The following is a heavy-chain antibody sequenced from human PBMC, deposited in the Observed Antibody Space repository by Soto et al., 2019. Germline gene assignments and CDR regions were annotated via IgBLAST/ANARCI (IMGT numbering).Heavy chain of an antibody. J-gene: IGHJ4*02. CDR3: AREIRIPQTGTYYFDY. CDR1: GYTFTSYY. Sequence: ASVKVSCKVSGYTFTSYYMHWVRQAPGQGLEWMGIINPSGGSTSYAQKFQGRVTMTRDTSTSTVYMELSSLRSEDTAVYYCAREIRIPQTGTYYFDYWGQGTLVTVSS. V-gene: IGHV1-46*03. D-gene: IGHD1-7*01. CDR2: INPSGGST.